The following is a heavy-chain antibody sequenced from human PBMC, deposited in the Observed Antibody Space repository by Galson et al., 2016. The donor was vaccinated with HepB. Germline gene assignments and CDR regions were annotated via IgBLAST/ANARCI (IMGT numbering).Heavy chain of an antibody. V-gene: IGHV3-30*04. J-gene: IGHJ4*02. D-gene: IGHD3-10*01. CDR3: ARDGYYYGSGSYGAATY. Sequence: SLRLSCAASGFSFNSSAMHWVRQAPGKGLEWVAVISYHGSNKYYVDSVKGRFTISRDNSKNTLYLQMNSLRVEDTATYYCARDGYYYGSGSYGAATYWGQGTPVTVSS. CDR1: GFSFNSSA. CDR2: ISYHGSNK.